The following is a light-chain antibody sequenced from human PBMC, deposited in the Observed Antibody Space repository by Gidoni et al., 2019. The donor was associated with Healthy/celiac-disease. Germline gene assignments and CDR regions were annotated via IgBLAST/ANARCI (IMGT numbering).Light chain of an antibody. CDR1: QSVSISY. J-gene: IGKJ1*01. Sequence: EIVLTQSPGTVSLSPGERATLSCRASQSVSISYLAWYPQKPGQAPRLLIYGAFSRATGIPDRCSGSGSGTDFTLTISRLEPEDFAVYYCQQYGSSPRTFGQGTKVEIK. V-gene: IGKV3-20*01. CDR2: GAF. CDR3: QQYGSSPRT.